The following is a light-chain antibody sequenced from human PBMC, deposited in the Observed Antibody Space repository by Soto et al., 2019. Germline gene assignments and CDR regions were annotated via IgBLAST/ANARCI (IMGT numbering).Light chain of an antibody. CDR3: QHLNSYPIT. CDR2: AAS. J-gene: IGKJ5*01. CDR1: QGISSF. Sequence: DIQLTQSPSFLSASVGDRVTITCRASQGISSFLAWHQQTQGKAPKLLVYAASTLQSGVPSRFSGSGSGTEFTLTISRLQPEDLATYYCQHLNSYPITFGQGTRLEIK. V-gene: IGKV1-9*01.